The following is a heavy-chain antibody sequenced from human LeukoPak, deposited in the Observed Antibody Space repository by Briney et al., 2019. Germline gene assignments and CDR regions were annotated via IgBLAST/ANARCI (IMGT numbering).Heavy chain of an antibody. CDR3: AKAGDYSSSWSRWYFDY. CDR1: GFTFSSSA. Sequence: GGSLRLSCAASGFTFSSSAMSWVRQAPGEGLEWVSTVSDTGSSTYYADSVKGRFTISRDNSKNTLYLQMNSLRAEDTAVYYCAKAGDYSSSWSRWYFDYWGQGTLVTVSS. V-gene: IGHV3-23*01. J-gene: IGHJ4*02. D-gene: IGHD6-13*01. CDR2: VSDTGSST.